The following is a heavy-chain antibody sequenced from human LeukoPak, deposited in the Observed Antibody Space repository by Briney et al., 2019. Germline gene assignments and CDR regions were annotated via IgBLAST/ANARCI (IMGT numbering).Heavy chain of an antibody. D-gene: IGHD6-19*01. CDR2: INPNSGGT. CDR1: GYTFTGYY. CDR3: ARGSVAVAGNWFDP. J-gene: IGHJ5*02. V-gene: IGHV1-2*06. Sequence: ASVKVSCKASGYTFTGYYMHWVRQAPGQGLEWMGRINPNSGGTNYAQKFQGRVTMTRDTSISTAYMELSRLRSDDTAVYYCARGSVAVAGNWFDPWGQGTLVTVSS.